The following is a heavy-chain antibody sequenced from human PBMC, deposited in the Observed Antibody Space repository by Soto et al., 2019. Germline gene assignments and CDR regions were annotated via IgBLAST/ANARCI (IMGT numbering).Heavy chain of an antibody. V-gene: IGHV3-23*01. D-gene: IGHD3-10*01. J-gene: IGHJ5*02. CDR3: AKGSGPLPRTWFDP. Sequence: PGGSLRLSCSASGFLFNVYAMIWVRQPPGKGLEWVSSISGSGGSPYYADSVKGRFTISRDNSKNTLYLQMNSLRPEDTAVYYCAKGSGPLPRTWFDPWGQGTQVTVSS. CDR2: ISGSGGSP. CDR1: GFLFNVYA.